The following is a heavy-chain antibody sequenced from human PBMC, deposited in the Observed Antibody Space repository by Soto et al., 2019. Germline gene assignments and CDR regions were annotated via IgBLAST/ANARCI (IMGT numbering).Heavy chain of an antibody. V-gene: IGHV4-39*01. CDR1: GGSISSSSYY. Sequence: SETLSLTCTVSGGSISSSSYYWGWIRLAPGRGLEWIGSISYSGSTYYNPSLKSRVTISVDTSKNQFSLKLSSVTAADTAVYYCARPGRYSGSYDAFDYWGQGTLVTVS. J-gene: IGHJ4*02. CDR3: ARPGRYSGSYDAFDY. CDR2: ISYSGST. D-gene: IGHD1-26*01.